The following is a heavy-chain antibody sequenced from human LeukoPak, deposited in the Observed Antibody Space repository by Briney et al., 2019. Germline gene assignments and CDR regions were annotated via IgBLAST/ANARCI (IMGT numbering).Heavy chain of an antibody. J-gene: IGHJ4*02. D-gene: IGHD6-13*01. V-gene: IGHV3-30*03. CDR2: ISHDGSNQ. CDR3: GAEQQLVGN. CDR1: GFPFSSYG. Sequence: GRSLRLSCAASGFPFSSYGMHWVRQAPGKGLEWVAVISHDGSNQYYGDSVKGRFTISRDNSKNTVYLQMNSLRAEDTAVYYCGAEQQLVGNWGQGTLVTVSS.